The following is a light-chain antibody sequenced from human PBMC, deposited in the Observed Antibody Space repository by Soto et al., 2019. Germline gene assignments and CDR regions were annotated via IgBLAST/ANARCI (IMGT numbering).Light chain of an antibody. CDR2: GAS. V-gene: IGKV3-20*01. CDR1: QSVSTNY. J-gene: IGKJ1*01. CDR3: QQYISSPLT. Sequence: EIVLTQSPGTLSLSRGERATLSCRASQSVSTNYLAWYQQKPGQDPRLVIYGASNRATGIPDRFSATGSGRDFTLIIGRLEPEDFAVYYCQQYISSPLTFGQGTKVDI.